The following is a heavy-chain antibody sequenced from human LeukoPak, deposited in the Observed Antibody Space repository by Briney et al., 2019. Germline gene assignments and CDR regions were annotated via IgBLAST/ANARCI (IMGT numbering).Heavy chain of an antibody. J-gene: IGHJ4*02. CDR1: GGSISSGDYY. D-gene: IGHD2-2*01. CDR2: IYYSGST. CDR3: ARVGCSSTSCPNTFDY. V-gene: IGHV4-30-4*01. Sequence: SQTLSLTCTVSGGSISSGDYYWSWIRQPPGKGLEWIGYIYYSGSTYHNPSLKSRVTISVDTSKNQFSLKLSSVTAADTAVYYCARVGCSSTSCPNTFDYWGQGTLVTVSS.